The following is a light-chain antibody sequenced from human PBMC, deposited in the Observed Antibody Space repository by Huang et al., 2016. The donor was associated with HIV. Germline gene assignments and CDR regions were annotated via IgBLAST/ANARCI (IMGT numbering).Light chain of an antibody. CDR2: DAS. CDR3: QQYNNWPPWT. J-gene: IGKJ1*01. V-gene: IGKV3-15*01. Sequence: EVVMTQSPVTLSVSPGERATLSCRASRSVNNKLAWFQQKPGQAPRLLIHDASIRATGIPDRFSGSGSETEFTLTISSLQSEDFAVYYCQQYNNWPPWTFGQGTKVEIK. CDR1: RSVNNK.